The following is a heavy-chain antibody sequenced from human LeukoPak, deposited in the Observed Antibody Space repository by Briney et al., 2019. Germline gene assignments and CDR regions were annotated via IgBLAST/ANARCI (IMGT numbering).Heavy chain of an antibody. CDR3: AMGAGVVVVPAARAAYGAFDI. CDR1: GFTFSSYG. D-gene: IGHD2-2*01. V-gene: IGHV3-23*01. Sequence: PGGSLRLSCAASGFTFSSYGMSWVRQAPGKGLEWVSAISGSGGSTYYADSVKGRFTISRDNSKNTLYLQMNSLRAEDTAVYYCAMGAGVVVVPAARAAYGAFDIWGQGTMVTVSS. CDR2: ISGSGGST. J-gene: IGHJ3*02.